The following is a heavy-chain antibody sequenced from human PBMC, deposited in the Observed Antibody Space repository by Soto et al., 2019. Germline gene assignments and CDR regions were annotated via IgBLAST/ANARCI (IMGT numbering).Heavy chain of an antibody. V-gene: IGHV4-31*03. CDR2: IYYSGST. J-gene: IGHJ4*02. D-gene: IGHD3-22*01. CDR1: GGSISSGGYY. CDR3: ARGIHYYDSSGYAFDY. Sequence: SETLSLTCTVSGGSISSGGYYWSWIRQHPGKGLEWIGYIYYSGSTYYNPSLKSRVTISVDTSKNQFSLKLSSVTAADTAVYYCARGIHYYDSSGYAFDYWGQGTLVTVSS.